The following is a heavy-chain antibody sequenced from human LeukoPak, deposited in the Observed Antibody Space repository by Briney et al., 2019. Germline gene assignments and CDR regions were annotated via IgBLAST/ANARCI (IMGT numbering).Heavy chain of an antibody. D-gene: IGHD1-14*01. V-gene: IGHV4-38-2*02. Sequence: SETLSLTCAVSGYSISSGYYWGWIRQPPGKGLEWIGSIYHSGSTYYNPSLKSRVTVSVDTSKNQFSLKLSSVTAADTAVHYCARDTGGNYYWGQGTLVTVSS. J-gene: IGHJ4*02. CDR3: ARDTGGNYY. CDR1: GYSISSGYY. CDR2: IYHSGST.